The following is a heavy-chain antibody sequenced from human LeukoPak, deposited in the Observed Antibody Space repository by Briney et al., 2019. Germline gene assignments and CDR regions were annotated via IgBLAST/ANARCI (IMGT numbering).Heavy chain of an antibody. CDR1: GFTLSSHW. Sequence: GSPRLSFAASGFTLSSHWISLVRPASGKGLGWVSVIYSGGSTYYADSVKGRFTISRDNSKNTLYLQMNSLRAEDTAVYYCAKSGLIAVAENYWGQGTLVTVSS. J-gene: IGHJ4*02. CDR3: AKSGLIAVAENY. CDR2: IYSGGST. D-gene: IGHD6-19*01. V-gene: IGHV3-53*01.